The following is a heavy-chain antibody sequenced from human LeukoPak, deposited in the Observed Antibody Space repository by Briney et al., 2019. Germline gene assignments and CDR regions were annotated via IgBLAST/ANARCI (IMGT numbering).Heavy chain of an antibody. CDR2: ISWNSGSI. D-gene: IGHD3-10*01. Sequence: GGSLRLSCAASGFTFDDYAMQWVRQAPGKGLEWVSGISWNSGSIGYADSVKGRFTISRDNAKNSLYLQMNSLRAEDKALDYCSKDIDRFGELSCGFDPWGQGTLVTVSS. J-gene: IGHJ5*02. V-gene: IGHV3-9*01. CDR1: GFTFDDYA. CDR3: SKDIDRFGELSCGFDP.